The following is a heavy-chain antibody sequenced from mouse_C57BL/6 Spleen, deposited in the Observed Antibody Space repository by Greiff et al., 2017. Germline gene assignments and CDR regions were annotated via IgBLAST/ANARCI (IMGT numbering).Heavy chain of an antibody. CDR2: IDPSDSET. Sequence: QVQLKQPGAELVRPGSSVKLSCKASGYTFTSYWMHWVKQRPIQGLEWIGNIDPSDSETNYNQKFKDKATLTVDKSSSTAYMQLSSLTSEDSAVYDCARGNYYGSRGFAYWGQGTLVTVSA. J-gene: IGHJ3*01. CDR1: GYTFTSYW. CDR3: ARGNYYGSRGFAY. V-gene: IGHV1-52*01. D-gene: IGHD1-1*01.